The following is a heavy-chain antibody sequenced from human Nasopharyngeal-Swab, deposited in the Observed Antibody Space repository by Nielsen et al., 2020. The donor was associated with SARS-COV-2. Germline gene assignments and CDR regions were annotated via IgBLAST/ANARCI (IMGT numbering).Heavy chain of an antibody. CDR2: ISSSGSTI. J-gene: IGHJ6*02. D-gene: IGHD5-18*01. CDR3: ARGLDTAMLPYYGMDV. V-gene: IGHV3-11*01. Sequence: LSLTCAASGFTFSDYYMSWIRQAPGKGLEWVSYISSSGSTIYYADSVKGRFAISRDNAKNSLYLQMNSLRAEDTAVYYCARGLDTAMLPYYGMDVWGQGTTVTVSS. CDR1: GFTFSDYY.